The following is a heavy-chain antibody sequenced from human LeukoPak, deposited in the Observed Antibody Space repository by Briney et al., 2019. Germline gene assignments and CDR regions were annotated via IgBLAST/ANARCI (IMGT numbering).Heavy chain of an antibody. J-gene: IGHJ4*02. CDR2: IYYSGST. CDR3: ARSGGSAWEMDNFDY. CDR1: GGSISSYH. D-gene: IGHD6-19*01. V-gene: IGHV4-59*01. Sequence: SETLSLTCSVSGGSISSYHWSWIRQPPGNGLEWIGYIYYSGSTNYNPSLKSRVTISVDTSKNQFSLKLSSVTAADTAVYYCARSGGSAWEMDNFDYWGQGTLVTVSS.